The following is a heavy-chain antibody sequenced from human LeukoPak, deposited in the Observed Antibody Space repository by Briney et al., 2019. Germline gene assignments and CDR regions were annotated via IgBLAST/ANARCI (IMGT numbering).Heavy chain of an antibody. CDR1: GFTFSSYW. Sequence: GGSLRLSCAASGFTFSSYWMHWVRQAPGKGLVWVSRINSDGSSTSYADSVKGRFTISRDNAKSTLYLQMNSLRAEDTAVYYCARVQGHPPNGLDIWGQGTMVTVPS. CDR2: INSDGSST. V-gene: IGHV3-74*01. J-gene: IGHJ3*02. D-gene: IGHD2-8*01. CDR3: ARVQGHPPNGLDI.